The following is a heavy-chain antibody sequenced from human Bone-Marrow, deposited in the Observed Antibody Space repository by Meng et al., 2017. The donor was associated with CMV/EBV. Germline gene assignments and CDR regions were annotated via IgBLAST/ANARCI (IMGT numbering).Heavy chain of an antibody. CDR2: VSQSGSA. D-gene: IGHD2-21*01. V-gene: IGHV4-39*01. CDR3: ARLVVIAARGFVDY. J-gene: IGHJ4*02. Sequence: SETLSLTCTVSGGSISSSSYYWAWIRQTPQKGLEWIGSVSQSGSAYYNPSLERRATISVDTSKNQFSLRLTSVTAADTAVYYCARLVVIAARGFVDYWGLGTLVTVSS. CDR1: GGSISSSSYY.